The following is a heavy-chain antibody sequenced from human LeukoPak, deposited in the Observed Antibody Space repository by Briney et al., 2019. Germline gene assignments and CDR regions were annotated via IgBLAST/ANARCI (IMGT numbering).Heavy chain of an antibody. CDR3: AREMDSGSFLPY. J-gene: IGHJ4*02. Sequence: GGSLRLSCAASGFTFSTYSMNWVRQAPGKGLEWISYIKSSGSDTYYADSVKGRFTASRDNAKNSLYLQMNSLRAEDTAVYYCAREMDSGSFLPYWGQGALVTVSS. D-gene: IGHD3-10*01. CDR2: IKSSGSDT. V-gene: IGHV3-48*01. CDR1: GFTFSTYS.